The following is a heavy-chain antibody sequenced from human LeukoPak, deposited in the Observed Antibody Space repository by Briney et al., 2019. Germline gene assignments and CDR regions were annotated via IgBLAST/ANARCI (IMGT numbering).Heavy chain of an antibody. Sequence: ASVKVSCKASGYTFTGYYMHWVRQAPGQGLEWMGWINPNSGGTNYAQKFQGRVTMTRDTSISTAYMELSRLRSEDTAVYYCARDGSVGGNYYYGMDVWGQGTTVTVSS. CDR2: INPNSGGT. CDR1: GYTFTGYY. CDR3: ARDGSVGGNYYYGMDV. J-gene: IGHJ6*02. V-gene: IGHV1-2*02. D-gene: IGHD1-26*01.